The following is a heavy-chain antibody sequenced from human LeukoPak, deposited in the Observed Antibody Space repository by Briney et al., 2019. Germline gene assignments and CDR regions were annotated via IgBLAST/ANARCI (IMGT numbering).Heavy chain of an antibody. Sequence: RTSETLSLTCTVSGGSISSYYWSWIRQPPGKGLEWIGYIYYSGSTNYNPSLKSRVTISVDTSKNQFSLKLSSVTAADTAVYYCARAWYSSGWYTVNYFDYWGQGTLVTVSS. CDR3: ARAWYSSGWYTVNYFDY. D-gene: IGHD6-19*01. J-gene: IGHJ4*02. CDR2: IYYSGST. V-gene: IGHV4-59*01. CDR1: GGSISSYY.